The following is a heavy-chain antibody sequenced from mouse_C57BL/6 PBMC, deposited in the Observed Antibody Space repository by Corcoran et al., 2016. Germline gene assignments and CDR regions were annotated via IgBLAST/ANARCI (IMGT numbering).Heavy chain of an antibody. V-gene: IGHV1-26*01. D-gene: IGHD1-1*01. Sequence: EVQLQQSGPELVKPGASVKISCKASGYTFTDYYMNWVKQSHGKSLEWIGDINPNNGGTSYNQKFKGKATLTVDKSSSTAYMELRSLTSEDSAVYYCAVYYYGSSQSYFDYWGQGTTLTVSS. CDR2: INPNNGGT. CDR3: AVYYYGSSQSYFDY. J-gene: IGHJ2*01. CDR1: GYTFTDYY.